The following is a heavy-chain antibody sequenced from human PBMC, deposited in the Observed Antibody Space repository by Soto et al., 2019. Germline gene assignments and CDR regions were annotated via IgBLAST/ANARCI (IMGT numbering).Heavy chain of an antibody. V-gene: IGHV3-13*01. D-gene: IGHD6-13*01. CDR3: ARGVAPLIGGGSWYYFDY. J-gene: IGHJ4*02. Sequence: GGSLRLSCAASGFTFSSYDMHWVRQATGKGLEWVSAIGTAGDTYYPGSVKGRFTISRENAKNSLYLQMNSLRAGDTAVYYCARGVAPLIGGGSWYYFDYWGQGTLVTVSS. CDR2: IGTAGDT. CDR1: GFTFSSYD.